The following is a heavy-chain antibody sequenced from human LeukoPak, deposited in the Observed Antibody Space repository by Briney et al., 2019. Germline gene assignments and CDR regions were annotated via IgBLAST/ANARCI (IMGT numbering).Heavy chain of an antibody. CDR2: IYYSGSP. V-gene: IGHV4-59*12. D-gene: IGHD2-2*01. CDR1: GGSISSYY. J-gene: IGHJ6*03. Sequence: TSGTLSLTCTVSGGSISSYYWSWIRQPPGKGLEWTGYIYYSGSPNYNPSLKSRVTISVDTSKNQFSLKLSSVTAADTAVYYCAREGLVVPAATLPPQVPLGYYYMDVWGKGTTVTVSS. CDR3: AREGLVVPAATLPPQVPLGYYYMDV.